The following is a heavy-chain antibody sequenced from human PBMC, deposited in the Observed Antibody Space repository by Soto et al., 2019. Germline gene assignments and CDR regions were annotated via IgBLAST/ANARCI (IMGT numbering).Heavy chain of an antibody. J-gene: IGHJ4*02. V-gene: IGHV3-21*01. Sequence: EVQLVESGGGLVKPGGSLRFSCAASGFTFSSYSMNWVRQAPGKGLEWVSSISSSSSYIYYADSVKGRFTISRDNAKNSLYLQMNSLRAEDTAVYYCARALDCSGGSCYPTLDYWGQGTLVTVSS. CDR1: GFTFSSYS. D-gene: IGHD2-15*01. CDR3: ARALDCSGGSCYPTLDY. CDR2: ISSSSSYI.